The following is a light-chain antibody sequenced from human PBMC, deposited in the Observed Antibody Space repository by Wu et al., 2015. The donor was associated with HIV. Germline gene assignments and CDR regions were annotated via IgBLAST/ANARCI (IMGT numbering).Light chain of an antibody. Sequence: DIHLTQPPSTLSASIGDRVSFTCRASQSISSWLAWYQMKPGKAPKLLIYKASTLNSGVPSRFSGSGSGTDFTLTISSLQPDDFATFYCQQYNNYPYTFGQGTKLEIK. J-gene: IGKJ2*01. CDR3: QQYNNYPYT. CDR1: QSISSW. V-gene: IGKV1-5*03. CDR2: KAS.